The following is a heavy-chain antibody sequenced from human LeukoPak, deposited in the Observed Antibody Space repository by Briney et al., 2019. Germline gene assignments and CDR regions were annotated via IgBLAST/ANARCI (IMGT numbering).Heavy chain of an antibody. CDR3: AREFASTYYDLDY. D-gene: IGHD3-3*01. CDR1: GFTFSSYS. J-gene: IGHJ4*02. CDR2: ISSSSSTI. Sequence: PGGSLRLSCAASGFTFSSYSMIWVRQAPGKGLEWVSYISSSSSTIYYADSVKGRFTISRDNAKNSLYLQMNSLRAEDTAVYYCAREFASTYYDLDYWGQGTLVTVSS. V-gene: IGHV3-48*04.